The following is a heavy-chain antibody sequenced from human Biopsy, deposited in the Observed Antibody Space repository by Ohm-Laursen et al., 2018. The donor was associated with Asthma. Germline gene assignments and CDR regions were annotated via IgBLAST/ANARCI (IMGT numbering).Heavy chain of an antibody. CDR3: ARDESFSMASGSWFDP. D-gene: IGHD2/OR15-2a*01. CDR1: GFNFGNYA. V-gene: IGHV3-23*01. J-gene: IGHJ5*02. CDR2: ISGSSIII. Sequence: SLRLSCTASGFNFGNYAMAWVRQAPGKGLEWVSTISGSSIIIHYGGSVKGRFTISRDNSKNTMYLVMNSPRPEDTAVYYCARDESFSMASGSWFDPWGQGTLVTVSS.